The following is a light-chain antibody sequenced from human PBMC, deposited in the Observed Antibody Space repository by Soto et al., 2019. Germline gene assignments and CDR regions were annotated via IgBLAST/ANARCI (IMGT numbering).Light chain of an antibody. CDR2: RAS. J-gene: IGKJ1*01. CDR1: QNINTW. CDR3: QQYSSDST. V-gene: IGKV1-5*03. Sequence: IKMTQSTSTLSASVGDRVTITCRASQNINTWLAWYQQKPGKAPRLLIYRASSLENGVPSRFGGRGSGTQFIFTISSLQPDASATYYCQQYSSDSTIGQGTKLKIK.